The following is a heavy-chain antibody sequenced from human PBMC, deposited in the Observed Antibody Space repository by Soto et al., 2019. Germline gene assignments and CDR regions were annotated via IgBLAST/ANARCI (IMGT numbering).Heavy chain of an antibody. CDR2: INPSGGST. J-gene: IGHJ5*02. V-gene: IGHV1-46*01. CDR3: ARFGSGSYYNVSGWFDP. CDR1: GYTFTSYY. Sequence: ASVKVSCKASGYTFTSYYMHWVRQAPGQGLERMGIINPSGGSTSYAQKFQGRVTITVDTSTSTAYMELSSLRSDDTAVYYCARFGSGSYYNVSGWFDPWGQGTLVTV. D-gene: IGHD3-10*01.